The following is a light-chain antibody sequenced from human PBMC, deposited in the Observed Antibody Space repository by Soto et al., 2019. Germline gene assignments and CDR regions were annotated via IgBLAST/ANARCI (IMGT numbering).Light chain of an antibody. Sequence: DIQMTQSPSSLSAPVGDRVTITCRASQSISSYLNWYQQKPGKAPKLLIYAASSLQSGVPSRFSGSGSGTDFTLTISSLQPEDFATYYCQQSYRTPRTFGQGTKVDI. V-gene: IGKV1-39*01. J-gene: IGKJ1*01. CDR1: QSISSY. CDR3: QQSYRTPRT. CDR2: AAS.